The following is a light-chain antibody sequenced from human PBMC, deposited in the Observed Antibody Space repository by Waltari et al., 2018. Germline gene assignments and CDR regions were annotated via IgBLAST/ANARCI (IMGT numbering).Light chain of an antibody. J-gene: IGKJ4*01. CDR1: QDISRW. CDR3: QQGNDFPLT. CDR2: DAS. V-gene: IGKV1-12*01. Sequence: DIQMTQSPSSVSASVGDRVTITCGASQDISRWLAWYQQKAGKAPKFLIYDASTLQSGVPSRFSGSGSGTDFTLTISSLQPEDFATYYCQQGNDFPLTFGGGTKVEI.